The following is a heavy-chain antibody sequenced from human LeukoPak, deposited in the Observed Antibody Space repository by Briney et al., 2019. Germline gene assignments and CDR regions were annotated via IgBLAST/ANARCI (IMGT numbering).Heavy chain of an antibody. CDR1: GGSISSDDYC. V-gene: IGHV4-31*03. Sequence: SQTLSLTCSVSGGSISSDDYCWNWIRQHPGKGLEWIGYIYYSGSTYYNPSLKSRVALSVDTSKNQFSLKLSSLTAADTAVYYCARDKEGWFDPWGQGTLVTVSS. CDR3: ARDKEGWFDP. J-gene: IGHJ5*02. CDR2: IYYSGST.